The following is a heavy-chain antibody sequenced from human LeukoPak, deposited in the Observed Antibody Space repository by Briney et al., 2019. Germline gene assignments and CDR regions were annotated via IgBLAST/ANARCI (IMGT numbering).Heavy chain of an antibody. J-gene: IGHJ4*02. CDR3: ASVLRYFDWVPRV. Sequence: SETLSLTCAVYGGSFSGYYWSWIRQPPGKGLEWIGEINHSGSTNYDPSLKSRVTISVDTSKNQFSLELSSVTAADTAVYYCASVLRYFDWVPRVWGQGTLVTVSS. D-gene: IGHD3-9*01. CDR1: GGSFSGYY. CDR2: INHSGST. V-gene: IGHV4-34*01.